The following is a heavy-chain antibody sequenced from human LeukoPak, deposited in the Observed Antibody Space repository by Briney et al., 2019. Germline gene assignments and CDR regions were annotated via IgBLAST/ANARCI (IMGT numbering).Heavy chain of an antibody. J-gene: IGHJ4*02. Sequence: ALVKVSCKVSGYTLSELSMHWVRQAPGKGREWMGGFDPEDGETIYAQKFQGRVTMTEDTSTDTAYMELSSLRSEDTAVYYCVTFTYDSSGYSFEVADYWGQGTLVTVSS. D-gene: IGHD3-22*01. CDR1: GYTLSELS. V-gene: IGHV1-24*01. CDR3: VTFTYDSSGYSFEVADY. CDR2: FDPEDGET.